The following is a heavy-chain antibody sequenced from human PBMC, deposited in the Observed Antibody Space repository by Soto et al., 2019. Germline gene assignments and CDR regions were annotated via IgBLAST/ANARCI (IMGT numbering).Heavy chain of an antibody. CDR1: GYTFTSYY. J-gene: IGHJ4*02. Sequence: GASVKVSCKASGYTFTSYYMHWVRQAPGQGLEWMGIINPSGGSTSYAQKLQGRVTMTRDTSTSTGYMELSSLRSEDTAVYYCARDEALDCSGGSCLFDYWGQGTLVTVSS. CDR3: ARDEALDCSGGSCLFDY. CDR2: INPSGGST. D-gene: IGHD2-15*01. V-gene: IGHV1-46*03.